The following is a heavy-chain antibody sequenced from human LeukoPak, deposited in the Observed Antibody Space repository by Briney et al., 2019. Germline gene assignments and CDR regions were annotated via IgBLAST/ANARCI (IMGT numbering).Heavy chain of an antibody. V-gene: IGHV4-4*07. CDR3: AREMKGNNDFLTGHYHSYHHGMDV. Sequence: SETLSLTCTVSGGSINSYYWSWIRQPAGKGLEWIGRIYASGTTKYNPSLKSRVDMSVDTSKSQFSLKLSSVTAADAAVYFCAREMKGNNDFLTGHYHSYHHGMDVWGQGTMVIVSS. CDR1: GGSINSYY. D-gene: IGHD3-9*01. CDR2: IYASGTT. J-gene: IGHJ6*02.